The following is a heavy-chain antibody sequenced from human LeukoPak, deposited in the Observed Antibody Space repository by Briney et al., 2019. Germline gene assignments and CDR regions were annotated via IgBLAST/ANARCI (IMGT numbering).Heavy chain of an antibody. CDR2: ISYDGSDK. V-gene: IGHV3-30*18. CDR3: AKGHYYGSGSLDY. CDR1: GFTFSTYG. J-gene: IGHJ4*02. D-gene: IGHD3-10*01. Sequence: GGSLRLSCAASGFTFSTYGVHWVRQAPGKGLEWVAVISYDGSDKYYADSVKGRFTISRDNSKNTLYLQMNSLRAEDTAVYYCAKGHYYGSGSLDYWGQGTLVTVSS.